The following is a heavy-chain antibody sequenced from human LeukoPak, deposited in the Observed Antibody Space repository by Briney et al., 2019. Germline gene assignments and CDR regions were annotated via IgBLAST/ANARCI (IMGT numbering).Heavy chain of an antibody. J-gene: IGHJ6*02. Sequence: GGSLRLSCAASGFTFNSYVMSWVRQAPGKGLEWVSAINGGGNTYYADSVKGRFTISRDNSKNTLYLQMNSLRVEDTAVYYCARGGVVVPAQYYYYGMDVWGQGTTVIVSS. V-gene: IGHV3-23*01. CDR2: INGGGNT. CDR1: GFTFNSYV. D-gene: IGHD2-2*01. CDR3: ARGGVVVPAQYYYYGMDV.